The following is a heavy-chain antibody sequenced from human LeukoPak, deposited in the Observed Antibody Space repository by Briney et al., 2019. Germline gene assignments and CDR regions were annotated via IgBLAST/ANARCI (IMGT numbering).Heavy chain of an antibody. Sequence: GGSLRLSCAASGFTFSNYAMSWVRQAPGKGLEWVSVISGSCVATDYADSVKGRFTISRDNSKNTLFLQMNSLRAEDTAVYYCAKDPQPSVRMLRGTMDVWGQGTTVTVSS. CDR1: GFTFSNYA. CDR2: ISGSCVAT. D-gene: IGHD3-10*01. CDR3: AKDPQPSVRMLRGTMDV. V-gene: IGHV3-23*01. J-gene: IGHJ6*02.